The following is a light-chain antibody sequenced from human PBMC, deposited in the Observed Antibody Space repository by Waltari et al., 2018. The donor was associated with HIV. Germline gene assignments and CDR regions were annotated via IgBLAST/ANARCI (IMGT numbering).Light chain of an antibody. J-gene: IGLJ3*02. CDR2: NDN. CDR1: ALAKQF. Sequence: SFDLRQAPALSVSPGQTARITCPGVALAKQFCYWYQQKPGQAPVLVIYNDNERPSGIPQRFSGSSSGTTATLTISGVQAEDEADYYCQSADSSVTYEVVFGGGTKLTVL. V-gene: IGLV3-25*03. CDR3: QSADSSVTYEVV.